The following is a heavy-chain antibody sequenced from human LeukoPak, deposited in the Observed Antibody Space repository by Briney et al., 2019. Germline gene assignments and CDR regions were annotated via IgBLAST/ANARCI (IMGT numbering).Heavy chain of an antibody. CDR3: ARGGSRDLDAFDI. V-gene: IGHV3-30-3*01. D-gene: IGHD1-26*01. Sequence: GGSLRLSCAASGFTFSSYAMHWVRQAPGKGLEWVAVISYDGSNKYYADSVKGRFTISRDNSKNTLYLQMNSLRAEDTAVYYWARGGSRDLDAFDIWGQGTMVTVSS. J-gene: IGHJ3*02. CDR1: GFTFSSYA. CDR2: ISYDGSNK.